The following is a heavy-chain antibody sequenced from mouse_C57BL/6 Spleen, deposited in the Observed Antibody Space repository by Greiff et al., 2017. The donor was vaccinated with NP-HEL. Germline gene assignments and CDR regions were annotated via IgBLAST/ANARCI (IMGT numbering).Heavy chain of an antibody. Sequence: QVQLKQPGAELVKPGASVKLSCKASGYTFTSYWMHWVKQRPGRGLEWIGRIDPNSGGTKYNEKFKSKATLTVDKPSSTAYMQLSSLTSEDSAVYYCARYDGYYLYYFDYWGQGTTLTVSS. D-gene: IGHD2-3*01. CDR3: ARYDGYYLYYFDY. CDR2: IDPNSGGT. V-gene: IGHV1-72*01. CDR1: GYTFTSYW. J-gene: IGHJ2*01.